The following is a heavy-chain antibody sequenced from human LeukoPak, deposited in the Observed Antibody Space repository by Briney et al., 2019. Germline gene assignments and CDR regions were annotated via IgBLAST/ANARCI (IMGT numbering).Heavy chain of an antibody. V-gene: IGHV3-23*01. D-gene: IGHD6-19*01. CDR2: ISGSGGST. J-gene: IGHJ4*02. CDR3: AKDRWRAVAGTGDY. Sequence: GGSLRLSCAASGFTFSSYAMSWVRQAPGKGLEWVSAISGSGGSTYYADSVKGRFTISRDNSKNTLYLQMNGLRAEDTAVYYCAKDRWRAVAGTGDYWGQGTLVTVSS. CDR1: GFTFSSYA.